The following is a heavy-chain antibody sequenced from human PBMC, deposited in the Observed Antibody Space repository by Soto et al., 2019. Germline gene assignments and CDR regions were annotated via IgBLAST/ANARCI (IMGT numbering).Heavy chain of an antibody. CDR1: GGSISSGGYY. V-gene: IGHV4-31*03. CDR3: ARMTRNNPLSYYYGMDV. D-gene: IGHD1-20*01. J-gene: IGHJ6*02. Sequence: LSLTCTVSGGSISSGGYYWSWIRQHPGKGLEWIGYIYYSGSTYYNPSLKSRVTISVDTSKNQFSLKLSSVTAADTAVYYCARMTRNNPLSYYYGMDVWGQGTTVTVSS. CDR2: IYYSGST.